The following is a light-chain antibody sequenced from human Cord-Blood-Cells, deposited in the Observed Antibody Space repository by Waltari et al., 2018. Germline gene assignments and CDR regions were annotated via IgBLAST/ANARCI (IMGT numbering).Light chain of an antibody. CDR3: QQYNSYGT. CDR2: DAS. V-gene: IGKV1-5*01. CDR1: QSISSW. Sequence: DIQMTQSPSTLSASVGARVTITCRASQSISSWLAWYQQKPGKAPKLLIYDASSLESGVPSRFSGSGSVTEFTLTISSLQPDDFATYYCQQYNSYGTFGQGTKVEIK. J-gene: IGKJ1*01.